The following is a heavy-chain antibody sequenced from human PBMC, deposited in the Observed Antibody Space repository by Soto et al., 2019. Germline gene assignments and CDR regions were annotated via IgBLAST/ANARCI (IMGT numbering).Heavy chain of an antibody. CDR3: ARDVSGYYDILTGNPIYYGMDV. J-gene: IGHJ6*02. Sequence: PSETLSLTCTVSGGSVSSGSYYWSWIRQPPGKGLEWIGYIYYSGSTNYNPSLKSRVTISVDTSKNQFSLKLSSVTAADTAVYYCARDVSGYYDILTGNPIYYGMDVWGQGTTVTVSS. CDR1: GGSVSSGSYY. V-gene: IGHV4-61*01. D-gene: IGHD3-9*01. CDR2: IYYSGST.